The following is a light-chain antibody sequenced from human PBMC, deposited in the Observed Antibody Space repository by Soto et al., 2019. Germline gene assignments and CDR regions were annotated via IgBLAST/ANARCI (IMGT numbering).Light chain of an antibody. CDR2: RAS. CDR3: QQYSTWPPRYT. Sequence: EIVMTQSPATLSVSPGVRATLSCRASQSVSSYLAWYQQRPGQPPRLLIYRASTRATGIPARFSGSGSGTEFSHTISSLQSEDFAVYYCQQYSTWPPRYTFGQGTKLEI. CDR1: QSVSSY. J-gene: IGKJ2*01. V-gene: IGKV3-15*01.